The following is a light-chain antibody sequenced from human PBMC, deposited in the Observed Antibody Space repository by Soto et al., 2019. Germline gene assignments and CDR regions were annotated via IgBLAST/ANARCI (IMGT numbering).Light chain of an antibody. J-gene: IGKJ4*01. CDR2: AAS. CDR1: PSVSTY. V-gene: IGKV1-39*01. Sequence: DIQMTHSPSSLSASVGDRVTITCRASPSVSTYLNCYQQKPGKAPKLLISAASSLQSGVPSRFGGSGSGTDFTLSISSLQPEDFATYYCQQSYSAPPHTFGGGTKVDI. CDR3: QQSYSAPPHT.